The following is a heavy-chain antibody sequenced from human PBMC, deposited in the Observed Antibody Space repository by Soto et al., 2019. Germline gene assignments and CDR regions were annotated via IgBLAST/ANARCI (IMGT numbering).Heavy chain of an antibody. CDR2: ISAYNGNT. J-gene: IGHJ3*01. Sequence: QVQLVQSGAEVKKPGASVKVSCKASGYTFTTYGISWIRQAPGQGLEWMGWISAYNGNTNYAQKFQGRVTMTTDTSTSTAYMELRSLRSDDTAAYYCARVVVLITLDAYDVWGQGTMVTVSS. D-gene: IGHD3-16*01. V-gene: IGHV1-18*01. CDR1: GYTFTTYG. CDR3: ARVVVLITLDAYDV.